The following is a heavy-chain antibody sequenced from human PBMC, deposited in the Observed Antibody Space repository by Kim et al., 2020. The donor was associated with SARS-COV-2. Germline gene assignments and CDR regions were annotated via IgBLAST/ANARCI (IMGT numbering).Heavy chain of an antibody. Sequence: ASVKVSCKASGYTFTSYDINWVRQATGQGLEWMGWMNPNSGNTGYAQKFQGRVTMTRNTSISTAYMELSSLRSEDTAVYYCARIPLRYDFWSGYDIIQNYYYYYGMDVWGQGTTVTVSS. CDR1: GYTFTSYD. V-gene: IGHV1-8*01. J-gene: IGHJ6*02. CDR3: ARIPLRYDFWSGYDIIQNYYYYYGMDV. D-gene: IGHD3-3*01. CDR2: MNPNSGNT.